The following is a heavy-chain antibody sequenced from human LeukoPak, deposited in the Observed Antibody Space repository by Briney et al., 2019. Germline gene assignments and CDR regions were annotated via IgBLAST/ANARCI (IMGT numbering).Heavy chain of an antibody. J-gene: IGHJ6*03. CDR1: GGSISGYH. V-gene: IGHV4-59*01. CDR3: ARVPRSYYYYYYYMDV. Sequence: SETLSLTCNVSGGSISGYHWSWIRQPPGKGLEWLGYIYYSGSSNYNPSLKSRVTMSADTSKNQFSLKLSSATAADTAVYYCARVPRSYYYYYYYMDVWGKGTTVTVSS. CDR2: IYYSGSS.